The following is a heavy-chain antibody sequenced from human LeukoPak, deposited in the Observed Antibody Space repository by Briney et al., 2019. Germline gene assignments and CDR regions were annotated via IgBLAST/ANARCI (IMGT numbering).Heavy chain of an antibody. J-gene: IGHJ4*02. CDR1: GFTFSSYN. CDR2: ITSSSNYI. CDR3: ARDCWDYGSGSYCGINY. Sequence: GGSLRLSCAASGFTFSSYNMNWVRQAPGKGLEWVSSITSSSNYIYYADSVKGRFTISRDNAKNSLYLQMNSLRAEDTTVYYCARDCWDYGSGSYCGINYWGQGTLVTVSS. D-gene: IGHD3-10*01. V-gene: IGHV3-21*03.